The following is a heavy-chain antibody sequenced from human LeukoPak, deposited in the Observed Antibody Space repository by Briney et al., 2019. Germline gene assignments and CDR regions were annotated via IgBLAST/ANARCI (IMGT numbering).Heavy chain of an antibody. CDR3: ARGPSAYDLGYFDY. CDR1: GFTFSSRG. D-gene: IGHD5-12*01. J-gene: IGHJ4*02. Sequence: GGSLRLSCAASGFTFSSRGMHWVRQAPGKGLEWVAVIWYDGSNKYYADSVKGRFTISRDNSKNTLFLQMNSLRAEDTAVYFCARGPSAYDLGYFDYWGQGTLVTVSS. V-gene: IGHV3-33*08. CDR2: IWYDGSNK.